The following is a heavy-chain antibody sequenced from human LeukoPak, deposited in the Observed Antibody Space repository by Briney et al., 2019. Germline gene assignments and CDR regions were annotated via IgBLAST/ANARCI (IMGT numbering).Heavy chain of an antibody. CDR3: VTYVDTVRYDAFDV. CDR1: GFTFSSYA. CDR2: ISYDGSNK. D-gene: IGHD5-18*01. Sequence: GGSLGLSCAASGFTFSSYAMHWVRQAPGKGLEWVAVISYDGSNKYYADSVKGRFTISRDNARNTVYLQMNSLRAKDAAVYYCVTYVDTVRYDAFDVWGQGTMVIVSS. V-gene: IGHV3-30*04. J-gene: IGHJ3*01.